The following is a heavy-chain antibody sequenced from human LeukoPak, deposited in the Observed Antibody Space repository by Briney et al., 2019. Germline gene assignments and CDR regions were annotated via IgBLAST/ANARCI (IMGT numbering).Heavy chain of an antibody. D-gene: IGHD3-3*01. Sequence: SETLSLTCAVSGYSISSGYHWGWIRQPPGKGLEWIGSIYHSGNIYYNPSLKSRVTISVDTSKNRISLKLSSVTATDTAVYYCARHYLWSGYYFDYWGQGTLVTVSS. CDR1: GYSISSGYH. V-gene: IGHV4-38-2*01. CDR2: IYHSGNI. CDR3: ARHYLWSGYYFDY. J-gene: IGHJ4*02.